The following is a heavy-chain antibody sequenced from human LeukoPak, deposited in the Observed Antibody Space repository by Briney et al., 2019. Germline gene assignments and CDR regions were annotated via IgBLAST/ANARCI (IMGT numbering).Heavy chain of an antibody. D-gene: IGHD3-22*01. V-gene: IGHV4-39*07. CDR3: ARANYYDSSGYYYLYYYYYMDV. Sequence: SETLSLTCTVSGGSISSSSYYWGWIRQPPGKGLEWIGSIYYSGSTYYNPSLKSRVTISVDTSKNQFSLKLSSVTAADTAVYYCARANYYDSSGYYYLYYYYYMDVWGKGTTVTVSS. J-gene: IGHJ6*03. CDR2: IYYSGST. CDR1: GGSISSSSYY.